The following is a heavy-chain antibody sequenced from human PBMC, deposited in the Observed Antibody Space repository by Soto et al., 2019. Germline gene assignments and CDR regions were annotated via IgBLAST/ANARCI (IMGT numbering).Heavy chain of an antibody. CDR3: AKTYYYRSGTYFAWFDP. D-gene: IGHD3-10*01. V-gene: IGHV4-39*01. CDR1: DGSISSGGYY. Sequence: SETMSLTCTVSDGSISSGGYYLSWIRPPPGKGLEWIGSIFYSGSTYYNPSLKSRVTISVDTSKNQFSLKLSSVTAADTAVYFCAKTYYYRSGTYFAWFDPWGQGTLVTVSS. J-gene: IGHJ5*02. CDR2: IFYSGST.